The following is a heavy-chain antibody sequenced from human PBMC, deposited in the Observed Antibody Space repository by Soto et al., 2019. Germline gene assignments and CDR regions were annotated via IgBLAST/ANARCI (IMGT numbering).Heavy chain of an antibody. CDR2: IIPVLDIA. J-gene: IGHJ4*02. Sequence: QVQLVQSGAEMKRPGSSLKVSCETSGGIFTNYTFHWVRQAPGQGLEWMGWIIPVLDIANYAHKLQGRITITAAKSTSTAYLELTSLKFEDTATYFCAKAPNASAPFDFWGQGTLVTVSS. V-gene: IGHV1-69*02. CDR1: GGIFTNYT. CDR3: AKAPNASAPFDF.